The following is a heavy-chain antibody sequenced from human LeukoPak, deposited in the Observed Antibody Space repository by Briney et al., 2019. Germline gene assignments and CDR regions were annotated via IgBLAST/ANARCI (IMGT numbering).Heavy chain of an antibody. CDR2: IKKDGSEK. Sequence: GGSLRLSCAASGFTFSSYWMSWVRQAPGKGVEWVANIKKDGSEKYYVDSVKGRFTISRDNAKNSLYLQMNSLRAEDTAVYYCARDKIAAVAAKNHFDYWGQGTLVTVSS. D-gene: IGHD6-19*01. J-gene: IGHJ4*02. CDR3: ARDKIAAVAAKNHFDY. V-gene: IGHV3-7*01. CDR1: GFTFSSYW.